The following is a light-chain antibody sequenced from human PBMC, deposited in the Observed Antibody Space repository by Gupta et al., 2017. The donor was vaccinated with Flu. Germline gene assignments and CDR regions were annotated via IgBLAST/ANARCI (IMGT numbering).Light chain of an antibody. CDR1: ESISSW. CDR2: KSS. J-gene: IGKJ3*01. Sequence: DIQMTQSPSTMSASVGDRVTITFRASESISSWLDWYQHKPGKGPKLLIYKSSSLEMGVPSRFSGSGYGTELTLTISIRQLDDFASYYCQHYKSYPIFTFGHGTKVDIK. CDR3: QHYKSYPIFT. V-gene: IGKV1-5*03.